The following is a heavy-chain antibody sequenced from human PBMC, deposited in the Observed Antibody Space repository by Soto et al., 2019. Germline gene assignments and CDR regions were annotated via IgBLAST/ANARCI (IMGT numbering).Heavy chain of an antibody. D-gene: IGHD2-15*01. CDR2: ISGSGGTI. Sequence: QVQLVESGGDLVKPGGSLRLSCAASGFTFSDYYMSWIRQAPGKGLECVSYISGSGGTIYYTDSVKGRFTISRDNAKNSLYLQIKTLEAEDTGVYYCAKEAFNCSGAAFDIWGQGTMVTVSS. J-gene: IGHJ3*02. V-gene: IGHV3-11*01. CDR3: AKEAFNCSGAAFDI. CDR1: GFTFSDYY.